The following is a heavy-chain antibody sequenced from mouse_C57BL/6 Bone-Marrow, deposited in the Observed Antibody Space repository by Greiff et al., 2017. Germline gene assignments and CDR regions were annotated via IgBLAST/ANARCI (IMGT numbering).Heavy chain of an antibody. V-gene: IGHV1-66*01. CDR1: GYSFTSYY. Sequence: VQLQQSGPELVKPGASVKISCKASGYSFTSYYIHWVKQRPGQGLEWIGWIYPGSGNTKYNEKFKGKATLTADTSSSTAYMQLSSLTSEDSAVYYCASPIYYAMDYWGQGTSVTVSS. CDR2: IYPGSGNT. J-gene: IGHJ4*01. CDR3: ASPIYYAMDY.